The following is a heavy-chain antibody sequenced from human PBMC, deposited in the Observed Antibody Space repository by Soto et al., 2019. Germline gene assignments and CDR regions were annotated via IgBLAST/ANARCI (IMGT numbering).Heavy chain of an antibody. V-gene: IGHV5-51*01. Sequence: GESLKISCKGSGYSFTSYWIGWVRQMPGKGLEWMGIIYPGDSDTRYSPSFQGQVTISADKSISTAYLQWSSLKASDTAMYYCARPRRVVVAAKPMKPYYYYYMDVWGKGTTVTVSS. CDR3: ARPRRVVVAAKPMKPYYYYYMDV. J-gene: IGHJ6*03. CDR2: IYPGDSDT. D-gene: IGHD2-15*01. CDR1: GYSFTSYW.